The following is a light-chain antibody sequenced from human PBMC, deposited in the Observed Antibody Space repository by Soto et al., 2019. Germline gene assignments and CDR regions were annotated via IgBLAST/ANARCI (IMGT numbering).Light chain of an antibody. CDR3: AAWDDSLNGVV. CDR2: TIN. Sequence: SVLTQPPSASGTPGQRVTISCSGSSSNIGSNTVNWYQQLPGTAPKLLIYTINQRPSGVPDRFSGSRSGTSASLAISGLQSEDEAHYYCAAWDDSLNGVVFGGGTKVTVL. J-gene: IGLJ3*02. CDR1: SSNIGSNT. V-gene: IGLV1-44*01.